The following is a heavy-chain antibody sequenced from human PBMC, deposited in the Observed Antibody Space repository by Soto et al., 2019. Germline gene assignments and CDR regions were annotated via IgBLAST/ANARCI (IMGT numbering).Heavy chain of an antibody. CDR2: ISGSGDST. D-gene: IGHD3-22*01. CDR1: GFTFSSYA. V-gene: IGHV3-23*01. CDR3: AKDRANYYDSSVYDLTYYGMDV. Sequence: EVQLLESGGGLVQPGGSLRLSCAASGFTFSSYAMSWVRQAPGKGLKWVSGISGSGDSTYYADSVKGRFTISRDNSKNTLYLQMSSLRAEDTAVYFCAKDRANYYDSSVYDLTYYGMDVWGQGTSVTVS. J-gene: IGHJ6*02.